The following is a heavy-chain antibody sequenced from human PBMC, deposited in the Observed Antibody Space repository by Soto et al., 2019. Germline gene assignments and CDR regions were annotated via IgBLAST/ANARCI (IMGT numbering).Heavy chain of an antibody. D-gene: IGHD5-18*01. CDR2: IYYSGST. CDR3: ARDSGIYSYASGRFDP. V-gene: IGHV4-31*03. CDR1: GGSISSGGYY. J-gene: IGHJ5*02. Sequence: SETLSLTCTVYGGSISSGGYYWSWIRQHPXKGLEWIGYIYYSGSTYYNPSLKSRVTISVDTSKNQFSLKLSSVTAADTAVYYCARDSGIYSYASGRFDPWGQGTLVTVSS.